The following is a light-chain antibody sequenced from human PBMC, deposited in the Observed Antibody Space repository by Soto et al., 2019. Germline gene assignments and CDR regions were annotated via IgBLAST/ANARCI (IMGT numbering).Light chain of an antibody. J-gene: IGLJ2*01. CDR3: SSYSSSSTPVV. CDR1: SSDVGGYNY. CDR2: DVR. Sequence: QSVLTQPASVSGSPGQSITISCTGTSSDVGGYNYVAWYQQHPCKAPKLMIYDVRTRPSGVSNRFSGSKSGNTASLTISGLQAEDEADYYCSSYSSSSTPVVLGGGTKLTVL. V-gene: IGLV2-14*01.